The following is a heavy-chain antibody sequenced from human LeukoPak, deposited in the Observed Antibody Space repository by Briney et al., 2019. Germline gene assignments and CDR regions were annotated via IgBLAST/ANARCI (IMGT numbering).Heavy chain of an antibody. CDR1: GYTFTGYY. V-gene: IGHV1-2*02. CDR3: ARDPTAPERPDFDY. Sequence: GASVKVSCKASGYTFTGYYMHWVRQAPGQGLEWMGWITPNSGGTNYAQKFQGRVTMTRDTSISTAYMELTRLTSDDTAVYYCARDPTAPERPDFDYWGQGTLVTVSS. CDR2: ITPNSGGT. J-gene: IGHJ4*02.